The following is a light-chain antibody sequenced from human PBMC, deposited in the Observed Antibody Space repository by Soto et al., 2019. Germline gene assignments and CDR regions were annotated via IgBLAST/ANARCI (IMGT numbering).Light chain of an antibody. Sequence: QSALTQPRSVSGSPGQSVTISCTGASNNVGGYNYVSWYQQHPGKAPKLMIYEVSNRPSGVSNRFSGSKSGNTASLTISGLQAEDEADYYCSSYTSSSTWVFGGGTQLTVL. CDR1: SNNVGGYNY. J-gene: IGLJ3*02. V-gene: IGLV2-14*01. CDR3: SSYTSSSTWV. CDR2: EVS.